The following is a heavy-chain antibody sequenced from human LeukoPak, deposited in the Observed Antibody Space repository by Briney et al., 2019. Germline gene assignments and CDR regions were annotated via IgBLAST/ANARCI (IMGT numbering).Heavy chain of an antibody. CDR2: IYYSGST. CDR1: GGSISSYY. J-gene: IGHJ4*02. CDR3: AATIYYYDSSGYYPPGY. D-gene: IGHD3-22*01. V-gene: IGHV4-59*01. Sequence: KPSETLSLTCTVSGGSISSYYWSWIRQPPGKGLEWIGYIYYSGSTNYNPSLKSRVTISVDTSKNQFSPKLSSVTAADTAVYYCAATIYYYDSSGYYPPGYWGQGTLVTVSS.